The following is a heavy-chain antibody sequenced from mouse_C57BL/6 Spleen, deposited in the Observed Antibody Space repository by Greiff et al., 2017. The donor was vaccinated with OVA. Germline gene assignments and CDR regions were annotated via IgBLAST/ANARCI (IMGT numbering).Heavy chain of an antibody. Sequence: EVNVVESGGGLVKPGGSLKLSCAAFGFTFSSYTMSWVRQTPEKRLEWVATISGGGGNTYYPDSVKGRFTISRDNAKNTLYLQMSSLRSEDTALYYCARKDGLDYGSSHFAYWGQGTLVTVSA. D-gene: IGHD1-1*01. CDR2: ISGGGGNT. V-gene: IGHV5-9*01. CDR3: ARKDGLDYGSSHFAY. CDR1: GFTFSSYT. J-gene: IGHJ3*01.